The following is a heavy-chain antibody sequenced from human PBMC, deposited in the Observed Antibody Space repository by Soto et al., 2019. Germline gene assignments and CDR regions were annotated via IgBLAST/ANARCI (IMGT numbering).Heavy chain of an antibody. CDR3: ARTNSGYDYGVAFDI. Sequence: GASVKVSCKASGGTFSSYAISWVRQAPGQGLEWMGGIIPIFGTANYAQKFQGRVTITADESTSTAYMELSSLRSEDTAVYYCARTNSGYDYGVAFDIWGQGTMVTVSS. CDR2: IIPIFGTA. D-gene: IGHD5-12*01. V-gene: IGHV1-69*13. J-gene: IGHJ3*02. CDR1: GGTFSSYA.